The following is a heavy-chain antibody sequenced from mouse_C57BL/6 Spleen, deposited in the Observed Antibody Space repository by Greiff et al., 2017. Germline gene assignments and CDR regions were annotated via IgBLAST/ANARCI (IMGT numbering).Heavy chain of an antibody. CDR3: ARDENGDGNGYFDV. CDR2: ISDGGSYT. Sequence: EVNVVESGGGLVKPGGSLKLSCAASGFTFSSYAMSWVRQTPEKRLAWVATISDGGSYTYYPANVKGRFTISRDNAKNNLYLQMSHLKSEDTAMYYCARDENGDGNGYFDVWGTGTTVTVSS. V-gene: IGHV5-4*01. J-gene: IGHJ1*03. CDR1: GFTFSSYA. D-gene: IGHD4-1*01.